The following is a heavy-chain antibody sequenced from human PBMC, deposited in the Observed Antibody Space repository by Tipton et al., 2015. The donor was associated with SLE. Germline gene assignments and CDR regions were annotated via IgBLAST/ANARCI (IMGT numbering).Heavy chain of an antibody. CDR1: AFSITSYW. V-gene: IGHV3-7*01. Sequence: GSLRLSRSASAFSITSYWMTWVRQAPGKGLEWLANIKEDGSDKNYVDSVKGRLTASRDNAKNALYLQMSSLTAEDTAMYFCARETTSGAFDIWGQGTLATVSS. J-gene: IGHJ3*02. CDR3: ARETTSGAFDI. CDR2: IKEDGSDK. D-gene: IGHD4-11*01.